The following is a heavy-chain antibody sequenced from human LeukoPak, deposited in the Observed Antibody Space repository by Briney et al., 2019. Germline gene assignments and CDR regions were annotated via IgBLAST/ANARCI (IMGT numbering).Heavy chain of an antibody. J-gene: IGHJ6*02. CDR2: IYYSGST. V-gene: IGHV4-59*01. CDR1: GGSISSYY. Sequence: PSETLSLTCTVSGGSISSYYWSWIRQPPGKGLEWIGDIYYSGSTNYNPSLKSRVNISVDTSKNQFSLKLSSMTAADTAVYYCVRLVRGYYYYYSGMDVWGQGNTVTVSS. CDR3: VRLVRGYYYYYSGMDV. D-gene: IGHD4-23*01.